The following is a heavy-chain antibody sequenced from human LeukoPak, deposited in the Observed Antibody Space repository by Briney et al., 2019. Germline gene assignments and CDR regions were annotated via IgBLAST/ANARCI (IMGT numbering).Heavy chain of an antibody. Sequence: SGTLSLTCTVSGCSFSGFAWTWVRQAPGKGLEWVWAIYCSGGSTKYAHSLKSRFTISGDTSKSQLSLKLNSATAADTAIYYCARTSRHFYGSGSSLTPWPAGMDVWGQGTTVTGSS. J-gene: IGHJ6*01. V-gene: IGHV4-59*01. CDR3: ARTSRHFYGSGSSLTPWPAGMDV. D-gene: IGHD3-10*01. CDR1: GCSFSGFA. CDR2: IYCSGGS.